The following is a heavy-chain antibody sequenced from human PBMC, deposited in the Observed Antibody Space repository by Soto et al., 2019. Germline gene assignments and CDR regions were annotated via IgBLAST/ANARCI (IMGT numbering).Heavy chain of an antibody. J-gene: IGHJ4*02. Sequence: PVGALRLSCAASGFTFSSYGMHWVRQAPGKGLEWVAVISYDGSNKYYADSVKGRFTISRDNSKNTLYLQMNSLRAEDTAVYYCAKDVSPGATANPFDYWGQGTLVTVXS. D-gene: IGHD1-26*01. CDR3: AKDVSPGATANPFDY. CDR2: ISYDGSNK. V-gene: IGHV3-30*18. CDR1: GFTFSSYG.